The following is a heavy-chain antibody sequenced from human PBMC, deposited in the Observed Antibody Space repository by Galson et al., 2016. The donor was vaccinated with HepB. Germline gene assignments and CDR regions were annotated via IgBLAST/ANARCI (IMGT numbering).Heavy chain of an antibody. CDR1: GYTFPDYG. CDR3: ARDRAYTWPEVHMFYDYGMDV. V-gene: IGHV1-18*04. J-gene: IGHJ6*02. CDR2: ISVKNGNT. Sequence: SVKVSCKASGYTFPDYGVTWVRQAPGRGLEWMGWISVKNGNTKYTQKLQGRVTMTTDTSTSTAYMELRSLRSDDTAIYYCARDRAYTWPEVHMFYDYGMDVWGQGTMVTVSS. D-gene: IGHD1-1*01.